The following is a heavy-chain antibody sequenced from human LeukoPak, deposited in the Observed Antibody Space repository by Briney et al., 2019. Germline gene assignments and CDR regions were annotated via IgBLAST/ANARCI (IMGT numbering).Heavy chain of an antibody. V-gene: IGHV3-9*01. CDR2: ISWNSGRI. Sequence: PGGSLRLSCAASGFTFDDYAMHWVRQAPGKGLEWVSGISWNSGRIGYADSVKGRFTISRDNAKNSLYLQMNSLRAEDTALYYCAKDTGTTGFYAFDIWGQGTMVTVSS. CDR1: GFTFDDYA. CDR3: AKDTGTTGFYAFDI. J-gene: IGHJ3*02. D-gene: IGHD1-1*01.